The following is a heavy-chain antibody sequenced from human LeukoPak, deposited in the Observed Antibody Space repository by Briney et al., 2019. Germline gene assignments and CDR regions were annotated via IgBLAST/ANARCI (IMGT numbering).Heavy chain of an antibody. CDR2: ISGGGDVT. CDR3: ARLAEPWEVWHALDI. Sequence: GGSLRLSCAVSGFTFDSYGMNWVRQTPRKGLEWLSVISGGGDVTYYADSVKGRFTMSRDNSKNRLYLQMNDLRGEDTARYCARLAEPWEVWHALDIWGPGTMVTVSS. V-gene: IGHV3-23*01. J-gene: IGHJ3*02. CDR1: GFTFDSYG. D-gene: IGHD1-14*01.